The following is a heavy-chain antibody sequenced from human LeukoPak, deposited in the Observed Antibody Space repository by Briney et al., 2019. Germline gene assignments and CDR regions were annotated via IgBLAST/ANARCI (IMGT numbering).Heavy chain of an antibody. V-gene: IGHV4-4*07. CDR1: GGSISSYY. J-gene: IGHJ4*02. D-gene: IGHD3-3*01. Sequence: ASETLSLTRTVSGGSISSYYWSWIRQPAGKGLEWIGRIYTSGSTNYNPSLKSRVTMSVDTSKNQFSLKLSSVTAADTAVYYCAGYDFWSGYYLGYWGQGTLVTVSS. CDR2: IYTSGST. CDR3: AGYDFWSGYYLGY.